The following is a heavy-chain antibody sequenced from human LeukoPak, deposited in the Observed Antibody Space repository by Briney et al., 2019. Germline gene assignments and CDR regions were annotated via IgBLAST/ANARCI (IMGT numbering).Heavy chain of an antibody. CDR3: AKDLSHCSGGSCYSNY. D-gene: IGHD2-15*01. V-gene: IGHV3-48*01. J-gene: IGHJ4*02. CDR2: ISSSSSTI. CDR1: GFTFSSYS. Sequence: GGSLRLSCAASGFTFSSYSMNWVRQAPGKGLEWVSYISSSSSTIYYADSVKGRFTISRDNSKNTLYLQMNSLRAEDTAVYYCAKDLSHCSGGSCYSNYWGQGTLVTVSS.